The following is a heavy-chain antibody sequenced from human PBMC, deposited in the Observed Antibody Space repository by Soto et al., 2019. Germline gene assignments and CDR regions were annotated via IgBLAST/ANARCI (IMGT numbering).Heavy chain of an antibody. J-gene: IGHJ6*03. V-gene: IGHV3-53*04. CDR1: GFTVSSNY. Sequence: GGSLRLSCAASGFTVSSNYMSWVRQAPGKGLEWVSVIYSGGSTYYADSVKGRFTISRHNSKNTLYLQMNSLRAEDTAVYYCARSPPVNYYSNYYYYYYMDVWGKGTTVTVSS. CDR2: IYSGGST. CDR3: ARSPPVNYYSNYYYYYYMDV. D-gene: IGHD4-4*01.